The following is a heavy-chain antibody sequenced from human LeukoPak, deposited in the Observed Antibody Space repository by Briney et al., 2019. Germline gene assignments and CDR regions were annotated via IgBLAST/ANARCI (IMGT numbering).Heavy chain of an antibody. CDR3: ARKPAAVNWFDP. CDR2: IIPIFGTA. V-gene: IGHV1-69*05. D-gene: IGHD2-2*01. Sequence: SVKVSCKASGGTFSSYAISWVRQAPGQGLEWMGGIIPIFGTANYAQKFRGRVTITTDESTSTAYMELSSLRSEDTAVYYCARKPAAVNWFDPWGQGTLVTVSS. CDR1: GGTFSSYA. J-gene: IGHJ5*02.